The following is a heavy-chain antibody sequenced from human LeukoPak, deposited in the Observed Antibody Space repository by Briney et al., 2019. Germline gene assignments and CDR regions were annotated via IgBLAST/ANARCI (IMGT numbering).Heavy chain of an antibody. CDR1: GGSISSDTYS. D-gene: IGHD4-17*01. CDR3: ARGFSDYPYYFDN. Sequence: NPSQTLSLTCTVSGGSISSDTYSYNWIRQPPGKGLEWIGYIFHTGNTYYSPSLKSRVTIAMDMSKKQFSLRLSSVTAADTAVYYCARGFSDYPYYFDNWGLGTLVTVSS. V-gene: IGHV4-30-2*01. J-gene: IGHJ4*01. CDR2: IFHTGNT.